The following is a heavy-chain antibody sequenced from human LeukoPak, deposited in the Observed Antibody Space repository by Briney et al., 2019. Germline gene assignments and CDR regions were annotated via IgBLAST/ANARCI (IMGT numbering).Heavy chain of an antibody. CDR3: ARQGVVGATGFDF. V-gene: IGHV4-39*01. CDR1: GGSISEISYY. Sequence: PSETLSLTCSVSGGSISEISYYWGWIRQPPGKGLEWIGNIYHSGSTYNNPSLESRVVISVDTSRNQFSLKLTSVTATDTAVYCARQGVVGATGFDFWGQGILVTVSS. D-gene: IGHD1-26*01. CDR2: IYHSGST. J-gene: IGHJ4*02.